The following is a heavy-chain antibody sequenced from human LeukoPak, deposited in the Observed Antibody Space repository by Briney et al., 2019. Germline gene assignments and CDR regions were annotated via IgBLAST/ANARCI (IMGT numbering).Heavy chain of an antibody. CDR2: IGTAGDT. CDR1: GFTFSSYD. D-gene: IGHD3-3*01. Sequence: PGGSLRLSCAASGFTFSSYDMHWVRQATGKGLEWVSAIGTAGDTYYPGSVKGRFTISRDNAKNSLYLQMNSLRAEDTAVYYCARGLRFLEWLPSLYSYGMDVWGQGTTVTVSS. J-gene: IGHJ6*02. CDR3: ARGLRFLEWLPSLYSYGMDV. V-gene: IGHV3-13*01.